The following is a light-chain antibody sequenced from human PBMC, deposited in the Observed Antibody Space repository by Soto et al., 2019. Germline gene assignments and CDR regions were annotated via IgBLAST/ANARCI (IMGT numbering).Light chain of an antibody. J-gene: IGLJ1*01. V-gene: IGLV2-14*01. CDR3: SSYTTSSTYV. Sequence: QSALTQPAFVSGPPSQSITISCTGTSNDIGEYKYVSWYQQHPGKAPKLIIYDVSNRPSGVSNRFSGSKSGNTASLTISGLQAEDEADYYCSSYTTSSTYVFGAGTKVTVL. CDR2: DVS. CDR1: SNDIGEYKY.